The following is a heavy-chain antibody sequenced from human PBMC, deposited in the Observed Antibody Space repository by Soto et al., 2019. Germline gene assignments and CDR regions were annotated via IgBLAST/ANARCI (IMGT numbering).Heavy chain of an antibody. V-gene: IGHV3-23*01. D-gene: IGHD5-12*01. CDR2: ISGSGGST. CDR3: ARDPAFINSGYEYYFDY. Sequence: EVQLLESGGGLVQPGGSLRLSCAASGFTFSSYAMSWVRQAPGKGLEWVSAISGSGGSTYYADSVKGRFTISRDNSKNTLYLQMNSLRAEDTAVYYCARDPAFINSGYEYYFDYWGQGTLVTVSS. CDR1: GFTFSSYA. J-gene: IGHJ4*02.